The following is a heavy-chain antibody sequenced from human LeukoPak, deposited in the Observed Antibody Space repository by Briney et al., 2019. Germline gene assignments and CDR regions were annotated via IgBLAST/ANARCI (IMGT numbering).Heavy chain of an antibody. CDR3: ARVSTNYGLAY. J-gene: IGHJ4*02. V-gene: IGHV4-34*01. D-gene: IGHD4-17*01. CDR2: INHSGST. Sequence: SETLSLTCAVYGGSFSGYYWSWIRQPPGKGLEWIGEINHSGSTNYNPSLKSRVTISVDTSKNQFSLKLSSVTAADTAVYYCARVSTNYGLAYWGQGTLVTVSS. CDR1: GGSFSGYY.